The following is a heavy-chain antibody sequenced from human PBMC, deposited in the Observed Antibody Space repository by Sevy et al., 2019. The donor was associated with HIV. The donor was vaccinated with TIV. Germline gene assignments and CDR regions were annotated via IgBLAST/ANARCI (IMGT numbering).Heavy chain of an antibody. D-gene: IGHD6-13*01. CDR2: IYYTATT. CDR1: DDSINSSNYF. J-gene: IGHJ4*02. CDR3: ARHGSWSFYFDY. Sequence: SETLSLTCSVSDDSINSSNYFWGWIRQPPGKGLEWIGSIYYTATTYYNPSLKSRFTLSVDTSKKQFSLKLSSVTAADTAVYYCARHGSWSFYFDYWGQGILVTVSS. V-gene: IGHV4-39*01.